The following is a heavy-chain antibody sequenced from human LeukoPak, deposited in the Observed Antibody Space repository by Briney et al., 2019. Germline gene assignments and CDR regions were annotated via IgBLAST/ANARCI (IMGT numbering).Heavy chain of an antibody. CDR1: GFTFSSYG. Sequence: GRSLRLSCAASGFTFSSYGMHWVRQAPGKGLEWVAVIWYDGSNKYYADSVKGRFPISRDNSKNTPYLQMNSLRAEDTAVYYCARDNERFGESSLDYWGQGTLVTVSS. V-gene: IGHV3-33*01. CDR2: IWYDGSNK. CDR3: ARDNERFGESSLDY. J-gene: IGHJ4*02. D-gene: IGHD3-10*01.